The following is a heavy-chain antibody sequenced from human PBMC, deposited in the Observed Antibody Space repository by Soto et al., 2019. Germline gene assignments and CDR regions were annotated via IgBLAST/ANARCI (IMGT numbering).Heavy chain of an antibody. D-gene: IGHD1-26*01. CDR2: ISAYNGNT. J-gene: IGHJ5*01. V-gene: IGHV1-18*01. CDR3: ARIVRATTGSWFGP. CDR1: GYSFTSYG. Sequence: AASVKVSCKACGYSFTSYGISWVRQAPGQGLEWMGWISAYNGNTNYAQKLQGRVTMTTDTSTSTAYMGLRSLRSDDTAVYYCARIVRATTGSWFGPWGQGTLVTGSS.